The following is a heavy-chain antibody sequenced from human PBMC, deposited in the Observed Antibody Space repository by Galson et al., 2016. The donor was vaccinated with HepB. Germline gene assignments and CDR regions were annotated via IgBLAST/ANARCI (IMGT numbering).Heavy chain of an antibody. CDR2: IIPNSGDT. Sequence: SVKVSCKASGYTFTGYYIHWVRQAPGQWLEWMGWIIPNSGDTNYAQKFQGRVTMTRDTSVSTAYMELSRLSCDDTAVYYCVRDPHPRHGPAYFDSWGQGTLVAVSS. CDR1: GYTFTGYY. CDR3: VRDPHPRHGPAYFDS. J-gene: IGHJ4*02. V-gene: IGHV1-2*02.